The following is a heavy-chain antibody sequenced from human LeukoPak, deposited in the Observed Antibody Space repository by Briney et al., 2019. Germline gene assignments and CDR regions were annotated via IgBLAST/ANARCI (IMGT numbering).Heavy chain of an antibody. Sequence: GESLKISCQGSGYSFITYGIAWVRQMPGKRLEWMGIIYPGDSDTRYSPSFQGQVTISADKSIRTAYLQWSSLKASDTAMYYCVKGVSGTYFGMDVWGQGTTVTVSS. CDR3: VKGVSGTYFGMDV. V-gene: IGHV5-51*01. J-gene: IGHJ6*02. CDR1: GYSFITYG. D-gene: IGHD3-10*01. CDR2: IYPGDSDT.